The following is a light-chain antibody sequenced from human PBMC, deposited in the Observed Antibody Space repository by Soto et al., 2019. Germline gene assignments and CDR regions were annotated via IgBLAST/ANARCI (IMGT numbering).Light chain of an antibody. J-gene: IGLJ1*01. CDR3: SSFTTSTTYV. CDR2: EVS. V-gene: IGLV2-14*01. Sequence: QSALTQPASVSGSPGRSITISCTGTSSDVGGYNSVSWYQQHPGKAPKLMIYEVSHRPSGVSNRFSGSQSANTASLTISGLQAEDEADYYCSSFTTSTTYVFXTGTKRTVL. CDR1: SSDVGGYNS.